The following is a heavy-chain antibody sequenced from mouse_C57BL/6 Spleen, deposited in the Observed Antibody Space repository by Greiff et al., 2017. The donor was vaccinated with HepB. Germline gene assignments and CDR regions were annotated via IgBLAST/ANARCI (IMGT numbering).Heavy chain of an antibody. CDR3: ARHDDGYPFAY. Sequence: EVKLMESGGGLVQPGESLKLSCESYDYEFPSHDMSWVRKTPEKRLELVAAINSDGGSTYYPDTMERRFIISRDNTKKTLYLQMSSLRSEDTALYYCARHDDGYPFAYWGQGTLVTVSA. J-gene: IGHJ3*01. V-gene: IGHV5-2*01. CDR2: INSDGGST. D-gene: IGHD2-3*01. CDR1: DYEFPSHD.